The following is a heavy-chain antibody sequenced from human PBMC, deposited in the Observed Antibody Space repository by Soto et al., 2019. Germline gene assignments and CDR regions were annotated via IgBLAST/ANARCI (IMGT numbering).Heavy chain of an antibody. CDR1: GFSLSASAEA. CDR3: AHQEVVSYFDS. J-gene: IGHJ4*02. D-gene: IGHD2-15*01. V-gene: IGHV2-5*02. Sequence: QITLKESGPTLVKPTQTLTLTCTFSGFSLSASAEAVAWIRQPPGKALEWLALIYWADDKYYHPSLKSRLTITKDTSKNQVVLTMTNMAPVDTATYYCAHQEVVSYFDSWGQGSLVTVPS. CDR2: IYWADDK.